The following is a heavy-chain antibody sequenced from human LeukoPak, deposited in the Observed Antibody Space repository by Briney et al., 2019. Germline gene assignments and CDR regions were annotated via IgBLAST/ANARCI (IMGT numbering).Heavy chain of an antibody. V-gene: IGHV3-74*01. J-gene: IGHJ4*02. CDR2: IDSDGSTT. CDR3: ARDRGSDYYDSSGYSYYFDY. CDR1: GFTFSSYW. Sequence: GGSLRLSCVASGFTFSSYWMHWVRQAPGKGLVWVSRIDSDGSTTSYADSVKGRFTISRDNAKNSLYLQMNSLRAEDTAVYYCARDRGSDYYDSSGYSYYFDYWGQGTLVTVSS. D-gene: IGHD3-22*01.